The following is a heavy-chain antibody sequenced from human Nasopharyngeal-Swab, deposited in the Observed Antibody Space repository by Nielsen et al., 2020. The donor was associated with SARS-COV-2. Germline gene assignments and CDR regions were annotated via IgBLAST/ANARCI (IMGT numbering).Heavy chain of an antibody. V-gene: IGHV1-18*01. CDR2: ISAYNGNT. Sequence: ASVKVSCKASGYTFTSYGISWVRQAPGQGLGWMGWISAYNGNTNYAQKLQGRVTMTTDTSTSTAYMELRSLRSDDTAVYYCARALYDFWSGYYTENYGMDVWGQGTTVTVSS. D-gene: IGHD3-3*01. CDR3: ARALYDFWSGYYTENYGMDV. CDR1: GYTFTSYG. J-gene: IGHJ6*02.